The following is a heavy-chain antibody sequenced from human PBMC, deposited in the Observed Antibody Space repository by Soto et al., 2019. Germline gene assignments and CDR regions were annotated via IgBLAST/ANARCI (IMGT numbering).Heavy chain of an antibody. D-gene: IGHD3-22*01. CDR3: ARNPFHYDSSGYYYYYFDY. Sequence: SVKVSCKASGGTFSSYAISWVRQAPGQGLEWMGGIIPIFGTANYAQKFQGRVTITADESTSTAYMELSSLRSEDTAVYYCARNPFHYDSSGYYYYYFDYWGQGTLVTVSS. V-gene: IGHV1-69*13. CDR2: IIPIFGTA. J-gene: IGHJ4*02. CDR1: GGTFSSYA.